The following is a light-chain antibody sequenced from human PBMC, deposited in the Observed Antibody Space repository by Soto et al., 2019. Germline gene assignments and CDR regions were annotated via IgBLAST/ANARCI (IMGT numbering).Light chain of an antibody. J-gene: IGKJ1*01. Sequence: EIVLTQSPGTLSLSPGERATLSCRASQSVSTSYLAWYQQKPGQAPMLLLYGASSRSTGIPDRFSGSGSATDFTLTISRLEPEEFAVYYCQHYGSSPWEFGQGTKVYIK. CDR1: QSVSTSY. CDR3: QHYGSSPWE. CDR2: GAS. V-gene: IGKV3-20*01.